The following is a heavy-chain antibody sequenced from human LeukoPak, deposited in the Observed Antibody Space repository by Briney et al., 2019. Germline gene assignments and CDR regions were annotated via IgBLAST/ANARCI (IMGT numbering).Heavy chain of an antibody. CDR3: IRYFDYIYYFDY. CDR2: INPNSGGT. J-gene: IGHJ4*02. D-gene: IGHD3-9*01. V-gene: IGHV1-2*02. Sequence: GASVKVSCKASGYTFTGYYMHWVRQAPGQGLEWMGWINPNSGGTNYAQKFQGRVTMTRDTSFSTAYMELCRLRSDDTAVYYCIRYFDYIYYFDYWGQGTLVTVSS. CDR1: GYTFTGYY.